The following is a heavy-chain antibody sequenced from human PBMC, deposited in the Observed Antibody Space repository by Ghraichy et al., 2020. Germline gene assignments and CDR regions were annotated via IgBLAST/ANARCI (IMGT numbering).Heavy chain of an antibody. CDR2: INHSGST. V-gene: IGHV4-34*01. CDR3: ARARGYSSSWSKNFDS. Sequence: SETLSLTCAVYGGSFSNYYWSWIRQPPGKGLEWIGEINHSGSTNYNPSLKSRVTISVDTSKNQFSLRLSSVTAADTAVYYCARARGYSSSWSKNFDSWGQGTLVTVSS. CDR1: GGSFSNYY. J-gene: IGHJ4*02. D-gene: IGHD6-13*01.